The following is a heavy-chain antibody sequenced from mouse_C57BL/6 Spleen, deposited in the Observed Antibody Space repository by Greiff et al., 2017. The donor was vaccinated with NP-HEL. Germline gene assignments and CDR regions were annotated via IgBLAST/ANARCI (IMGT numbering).Heavy chain of an antibody. CDR3: ALYGPYYAMDY. V-gene: IGHV1-42*01. D-gene: IGHD1-1*02. Sequence: VQLQRSGPELVKPGASVKISCKASGYSFTGYYMNWVKQSPEKSLEWIGEINPSTGGTTYNQKFKAKATLTVDKSSSTAYMQLKSLTSEDSAVYYCALYGPYYAMDYWGQGTSVTVSS. CDR1: GYSFTGYY. J-gene: IGHJ4*01. CDR2: INPSTGGT.